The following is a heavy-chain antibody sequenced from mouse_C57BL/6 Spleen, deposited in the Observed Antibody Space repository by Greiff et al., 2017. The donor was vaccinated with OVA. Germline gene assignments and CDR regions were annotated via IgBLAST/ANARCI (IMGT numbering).Heavy chain of an antibody. D-gene: IGHD2-5*01. CDR2: IDPETGGT. CDR3: TRSKSNHPWFAY. V-gene: IGHV1-15*01. Sequence: QVQLQQSGAELVRPGASVTLSCKASGYTFTDYEMHWVKQTPVHGLEWIGAIDPETGGTAYNQKFKGKAILTADKSSSTAYMELRSLTSEDSAVYYCTRSKSNHPWFAYWGQGTLVTVSA. J-gene: IGHJ3*01. CDR1: GYTFTDYE.